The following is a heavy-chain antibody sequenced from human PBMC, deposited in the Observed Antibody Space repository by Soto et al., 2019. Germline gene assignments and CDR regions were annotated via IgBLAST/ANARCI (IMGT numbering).Heavy chain of an antibody. CDR1: GYTFTSYG. CDR3: ARDSWIYGSISSSEGGNFDY. Sequence: QVQQVQSGAEVKKPGASVKVSCKASGYTFTSYGISWVRQAPGQGLEWMGWISAYNGNTNYAQKLQGRVTMTTDTSTSTAYMELRSLRSDDTAVYYCARDSWIYGSISSSEGGNFDYWGQGTLVTVSS. V-gene: IGHV1-18*04. J-gene: IGHJ4*02. CDR2: ISAYNGNT. D-gene: IGHD5-12*01.